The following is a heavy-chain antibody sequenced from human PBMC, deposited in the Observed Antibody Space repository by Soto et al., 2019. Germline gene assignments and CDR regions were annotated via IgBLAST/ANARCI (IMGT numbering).Heavy chain of an antibody. D-gene: IGHD3-10*02. CDR3: LPMSGRFGC. CDR1: GFIFSSYD. CDR2: ISGCVGST. J-gene: IGHJ4*02. V-gene: IGHV3-23*01. Sequence: GGSLRLSCAASGFIFSSYDLSWVRQAPGKGLEWVSTISGCVGSTYYADSVKGRFTISRDNSKNTRYLQMNSRRAEDTAVYYSLPMSGRFGCWGQESRVTVSS.